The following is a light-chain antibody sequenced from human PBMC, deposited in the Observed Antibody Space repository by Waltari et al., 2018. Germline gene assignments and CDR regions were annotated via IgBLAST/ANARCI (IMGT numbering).Light chain of an antibody. CDR3: QQSYSTPFT. Sequence: DIQMTQSPSSLSASVGDRVTITCRATQSISTYVNWYLQKPGKAPKLLIYAASSLQSGAPSRFSGSGSGTDFTLTITSLQPEDFATYYCQQSYSTPFTFGPGTRVDIK. J-gene: IGKJ3*01. V-gene: IGKV1-39*01. CDR1: QSISTY. CDR2: AAS.